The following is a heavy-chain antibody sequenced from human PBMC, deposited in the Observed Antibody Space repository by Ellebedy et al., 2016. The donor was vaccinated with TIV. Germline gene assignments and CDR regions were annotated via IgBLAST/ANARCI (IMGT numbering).Heavy chain of an antibody. Sequence: GGSLRLSXAASGFTFSSYWMSWVRQAPGKGLEWVANIKQDGSEKYYVDSVKGRFTISRDNAKNSLYLQMNSLRAEDTAVYYCASPLRTMIVVDPLGYWGQGTLVTVSS. CDR2: IKQDGSEK. J-gene: IGHJ4*02. CDR3: ASPLRTMIVVDPLGY. V-gene: IGHV3-7*01. CDR1: GFTFSSYW. D-gene: IGHD3-22*01.